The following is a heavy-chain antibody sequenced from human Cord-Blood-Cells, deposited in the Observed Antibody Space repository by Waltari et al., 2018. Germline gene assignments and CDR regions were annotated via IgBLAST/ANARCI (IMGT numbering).Heavy chain of an antibody. CDR3: AKEGIAAAGAFDI. D-gene: IGHD6-13*01. CDR2: SGGSGGST. CDR1: GFTFSSYA. V-gene: IGHV3-23*01. J-gene: IGHJ3*02. Sequence: EVQLLESGGGLVQPGGSLRLSCAASGFTFSSYAMSWVRQAPGKGLEWVSASGGSGGSTYYADAVKGRFTISRDKSKNTLYLQMNSLRAEDTAVYYCAKEGIAAAGAFDIWGQGTMVTVSS.